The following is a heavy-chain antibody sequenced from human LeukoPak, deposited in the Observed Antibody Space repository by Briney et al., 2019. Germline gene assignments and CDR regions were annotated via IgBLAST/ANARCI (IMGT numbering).Heavy chain of an antibody. CDR3: ARSLAYYYGSDAFDI. Sequence: SSETLSLTCTVSGGSISSYYWSWIRQPPGKGLEWIGYIHYSGSTNYNPSLKSRVTISVDTSKNQFSLKLSSVTAADTAVYYCARSLAYYYGSDAFDIWGQGTMVTVSS. CDR1: GGSISSYY. D-gene: IGHD3-10*01. J-gene: IGHJ3*02. V-gene: IGHV4-59*01. CDR2: IHYSGST.